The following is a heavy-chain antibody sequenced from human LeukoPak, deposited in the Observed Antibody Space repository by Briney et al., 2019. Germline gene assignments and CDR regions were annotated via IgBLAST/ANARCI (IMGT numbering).Heavy chain of an antibody. CDR3: ARRPYYDILTGYSTLGWFDP. J-gene: IGHJ5*02. Sequence: SETLSLTCTVSGGSISSSSYYWGWIRQPPGKGLEWIGSIYYSWSTYYNPSLKSRVTISVDTSKNQFSLKLSSVTAADTAVYYCARRPYYDILTGYSTLGWFDPWGQGTLVTVSS. D-gene: IGHD3-9*01. CDR2: IYYSWST. CDR1: GGSISSSSYY. V-gene: IGHV4-39*01.